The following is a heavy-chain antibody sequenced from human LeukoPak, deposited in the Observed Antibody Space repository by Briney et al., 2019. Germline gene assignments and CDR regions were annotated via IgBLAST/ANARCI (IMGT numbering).Heavy chain of an antibody. CDR1: GFTFSSYG. Sequence: PGGSLRLSCAASGFTFSSYGMHWVRQAPGKGLEWVAFIRYDGSNKYYADSVKGRFTISRDNSKNTLYLQMNSLRAEDTAVYYCAKDSLQYCGGDCYYGYFDLWGRGTLVTVSS. V-gene: IGHV3-30*02. CDR2: IRYDGSNK. CDR3: AKDSLQYCGGDCYYGYFDL. J-gene: IGHJ2*01. D-gene: IGHD2-21*01.